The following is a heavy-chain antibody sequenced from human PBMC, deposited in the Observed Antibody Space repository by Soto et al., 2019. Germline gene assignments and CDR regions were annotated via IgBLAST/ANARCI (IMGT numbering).Heavy chain of an antibody. J-gene: IGHJ4*02. V-gene: IGHV3-74*01. D-gene: IGHD4-17*01. CDR3: ARGLYGAYGQDF. CDR2: IKGDEITT. Sequence: GGSLRLSCAASRFTFSNYWIHWVRQAPGKGLVWVSRIKGDEITTNYADSVKGRFTISRDNAKNTVFLQMHSLRAEDTALYYCARGLYGAYGQDFWGQGILVTVSS. CDR1: RFTFSNYW.